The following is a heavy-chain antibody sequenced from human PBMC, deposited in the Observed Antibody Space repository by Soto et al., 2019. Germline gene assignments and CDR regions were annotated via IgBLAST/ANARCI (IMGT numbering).Heavy chain of an antibody. D-gene: IGHD1-26*01. CDR1: GFTFSSYA. V-gene: IGHV3-23*01. Sequence: EVQLLESGGGLVQPGGSLRLSCAASGFTFSSYAMSWVLQAPGKGLEWVSAISGSGGSTYYADSVKGRFTISRDNSKNTLYLQMNSLSAEDTAVYYCAKNRNSGIYFDYWGQGTLVTVSS. CDR3: AKNRNSGIYFDY. CDR2: ISGSGGST. J-gene: IGHJ4*02.